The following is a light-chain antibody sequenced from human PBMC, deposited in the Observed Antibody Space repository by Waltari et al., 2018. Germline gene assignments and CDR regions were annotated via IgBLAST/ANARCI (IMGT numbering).Light chain of an antibody. CDR3: QQYNNWPPYT. Sequence: EIVLPQSPATLSVSPGDRATLSRRASQSVSSNLAWYQQKPGQAPRLLIYGTSTRATGTPARFSGSGSGTEFTLTISSLQSEDFAVYYCQQYNNWPPYTFGQGTKLEIK. CDR2: GTS. V-gene: IGKV3-15*01. J-gene: IGKJ2*01. CDR1: QSVSSN.